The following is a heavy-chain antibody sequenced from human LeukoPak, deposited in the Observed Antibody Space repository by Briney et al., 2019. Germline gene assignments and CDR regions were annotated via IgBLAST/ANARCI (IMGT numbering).Heavy chain of an antibody. D-gene: IGHD2-15*01. CDR2: ISAYNGNT. Sequence: ASVKVSCKASGYTFTSYGISWVRQAPGQGLEWMGWISAYNGNTNYAQRLQGRVTMTTDTSTSTAYMELRSLRSDDTAVYYCARWANDIVSLDPWGQGTLVTVSS. J-gene: IGHJ5*02. CDR1: GYTFTSYG. CDR3: ARWANDIVSLDP. V-gene: IGHV1-18*01.